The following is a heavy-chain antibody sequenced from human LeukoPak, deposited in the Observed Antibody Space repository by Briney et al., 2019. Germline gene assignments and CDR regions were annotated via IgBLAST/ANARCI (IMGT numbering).Heavy chain of an antibody. CDR1: GYTFTDYY. CDR3: VRVQDAINPPDH. V-gene: IGHV1-2*02. CDR2: IIPNNGVT. D-gene: IGHD3-9*01. J-gene: IGHJ4*02. Sequence: ASVKISCKASGYTFTDYYLHWVRQAPGQGLERMGWIIPNNGVTNYAQKFQHRVTMTRDTSMSTAYMELSRLTSDDTAIYFCVRVQDAINPPDHWGQGTLVTVSS.